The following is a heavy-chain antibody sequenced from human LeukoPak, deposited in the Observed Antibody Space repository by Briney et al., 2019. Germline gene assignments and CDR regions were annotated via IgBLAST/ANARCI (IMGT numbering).Heavy chain of an antibody. CDR2: ISSSGSTI. J-gene: IGHJ6*02. D-gene: IGHD2-2*01. V-gene: IGHV3-11*01. CDR3: ARGGTSSPYYYGMDV. Sequence: LSLTCAVYGGSFSGYYWSWIRQAPGKGLEWVSYISSSGSTIYYADSVKGRFTISRDNAKNSLYLQMNSLRAEDTAVYYCARGGTSSPYYYGMDVWGQGTTVTVSS. CDR1: GGSFSGYY.